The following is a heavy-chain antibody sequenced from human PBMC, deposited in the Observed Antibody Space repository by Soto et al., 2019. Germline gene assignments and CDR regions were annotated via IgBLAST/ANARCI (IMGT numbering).Heavy chain of an antibody. CDR3: ARVRMTTVTPTYYFDY. V-gene: IGHV3-30-3*01. CDR2: ISYDGSNK. D-gene: IGHD4-17*01. Sequence: QVQLVESGGGVVQPGRSLRLSCAASGFTFSSYAMHWVRQAPGKGLEWVAVISYDGSNKYYADSVKGRFTISRDNSKNTLYLQMNSLRAEDTAVYYCARVRMTTVTPTYYFDYWGQGTLVTASS. J-gene: IGHJ4*02. CDR1: GFTFSSYA.